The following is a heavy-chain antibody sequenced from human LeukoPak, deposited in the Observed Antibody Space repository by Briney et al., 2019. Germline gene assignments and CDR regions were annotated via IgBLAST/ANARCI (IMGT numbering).Heavy chain of an antibody. CDR2: FDPEDGET. CDR1: GYTLTELS. Sequence: WASVKVSCKVSGYTLTELSMHWMRQAPGKGLEWMGGFDPEDGETIYAQKFQGRVTMTEDTSTDTAYMELSSLRSEDTAVYYCATVYSSSWYYFDYWGQGTLVTVSS. CDR3: ATVYSSSWYYFDY. J-gene: IGHJ4*02. V-gene: IGHV1-24*01. D-gene: IGHD6-13*01.